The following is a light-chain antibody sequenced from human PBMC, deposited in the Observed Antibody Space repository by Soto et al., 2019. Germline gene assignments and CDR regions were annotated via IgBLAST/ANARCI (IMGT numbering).Light chain of an antibody. CDR2: DAS. J-gene: IGKJ1*01. V-gene: IGKV1-5*01. CDR3: QQYETYLKT. Sequence: DIHMTQSPSTLSASVGGVVTITWRASQSINNWLAWYQQKPGKAPKILIYDASTLESGVPSRFSGSGSGTEFTLTISRVQPEDFATYYCQQYETYLKTFGQGTKVDNK. CDR1: QSINNW.